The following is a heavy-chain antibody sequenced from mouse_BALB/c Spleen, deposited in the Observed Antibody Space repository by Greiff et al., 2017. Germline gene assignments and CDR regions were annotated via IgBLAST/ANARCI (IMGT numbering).Heavy chain of an antibody. V-gene: IGHV2-9*02. CDR3: ARGEVRLEGYFDY. D-gene: IGHD2-14*01. J-gene: IGHJ2*01. CDR1: GFSLTSYG. CDR2: IWAGGST. Sequence: VKLVESGPGLVAPSQSLSITCTVSGFSLTSYGVHWVRQPPGKGLEWLGVIWAGGSTNYNSALMSRLSISKDNSKSQVFLKMNSLQTDDTAMYYCARGEVRLEGYFDYWGQGTTLTVSS.